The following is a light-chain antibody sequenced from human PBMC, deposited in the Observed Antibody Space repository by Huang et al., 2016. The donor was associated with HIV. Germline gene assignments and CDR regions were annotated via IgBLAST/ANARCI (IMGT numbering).Light chain of an antibody. Sequence: EIVMTQSPATLSVSPGQRVTLSCRANRSVSTNLAWYQQRHGQAPRLLIDGSSTRARGIPARFSGSGSGKEFSLTISSLQYEDFALYYCHQYNNWRLSFGGGTRV. J-gene: IGKJ4*01. CDR2: GSS. CDR1: RSVSTN. CDR3: HQYNNWRLS. V-gene: IGKV3-15*01.